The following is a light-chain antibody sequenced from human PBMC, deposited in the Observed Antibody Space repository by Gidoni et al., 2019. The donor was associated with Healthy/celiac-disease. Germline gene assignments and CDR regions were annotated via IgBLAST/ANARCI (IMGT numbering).Light chain of an antibody. CDR3: QQYNNWPPIT. V-gene: IGKV3-15*01. J-gene: IGKJ5*01. CDR2: GAA. Sequence: EIVMTQSSATLSVSPGVRATLSCRASQSVSSNLAWYQQKPGQAPRLLIYGAATRATGIPARFRGSGSGTKFTLTISSLQSEDVAVYYCQQYNNWPPITFXXXTRLEIK. CDR1: QSVSSN.